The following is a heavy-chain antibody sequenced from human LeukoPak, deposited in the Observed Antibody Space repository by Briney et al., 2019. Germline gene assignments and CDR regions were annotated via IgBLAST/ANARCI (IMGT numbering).Heavy chain of an antibody. CDR1: GGSISSGSYY. D-gene: IGHD3-9*01. V-gene: IGHV4-61*02. CDR3: ARAGRYYDILTGCFVDNWFDP. CDR2: IYTSGST. J-gene: IGHJ5*02. Sequence: SETPSLTCTVSGGSISSGSYYWSWIRQPAGKGLEWIGRIYTSGSTNYNPSLKSRVTVSVDTSKNQFSLKLSSVTAADTAVYYCARAGRYYDILTGCFVDNWFDPWGQGTLVTVSS.